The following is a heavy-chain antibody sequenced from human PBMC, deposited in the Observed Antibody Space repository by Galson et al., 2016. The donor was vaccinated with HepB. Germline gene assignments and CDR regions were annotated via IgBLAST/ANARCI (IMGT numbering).Heavy chain of an antibody. CDR1: GFTFDNFA. V-gene: IGHV3-23*01. J-gene: IGHJ4*02. Sequence: SLRLSCAASGFTFDNFAMSWVRQAPGKGLEWVSSISDNAAGTYYADSVRGRFTISKDTTTNTVYLQMNSLRAEDTAVYYCARDQGGGHRRASDFWGQGTLVTVSS. CDR2: ISDNAAGT. CDR3: ARDQGGGHRRASDF. D-gene: IGHD2-15*01.